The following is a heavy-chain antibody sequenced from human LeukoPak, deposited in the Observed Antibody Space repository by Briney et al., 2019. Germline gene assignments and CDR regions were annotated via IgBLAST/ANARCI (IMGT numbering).Heavy chain of an antibody. CDR2: ISAYNGNT. J-gene: IGHJ4*02. Sequence: ASVKVSCKASGYTFTIYGISWVRQAPGQGLEWMGWISAYNGNTNYAQNLQGRVTMTTDTSTNTAYMELRSLRSDDTAVYYCARYSSRYCSSTSCYYYFDYWGQGTLVTVSS. D-gene: IGHD2-2*01. CDR3: ARYSSRYCSSTSCYYYFDY. CDR1: GYTFTIYG. V-gene: IGHV1-18*01.